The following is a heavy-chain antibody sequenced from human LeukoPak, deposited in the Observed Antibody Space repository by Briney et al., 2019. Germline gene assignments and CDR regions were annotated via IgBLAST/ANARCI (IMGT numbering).Heavy chain of an antibody. V-gene: IGHV1-8*02. CDR3: AREADYYDSSGYHRLGMDV. Sequence: ASVKVSCKASGYTFTSYGISWVRQAPGQGLEWMGWMNPNSGNTGYAQKFQGRVTMTRNTSISTAYMELSSLRSEDTAVYYCAREADYYDSSGYHRLGMDVWGQGTTVTVSS. D-gene: IGHD3-22*01. CDR2: MNPNSGNT. J-gene: IGHJ6*02. CDR1: GYTFTSYG.